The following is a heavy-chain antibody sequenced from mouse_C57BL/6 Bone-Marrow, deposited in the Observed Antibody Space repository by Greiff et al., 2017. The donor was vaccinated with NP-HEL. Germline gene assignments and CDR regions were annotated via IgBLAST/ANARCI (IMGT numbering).Heavy chain of an antibody. Sequence: QVQLQQSGAELARPGASVKLSCKASGYTFTSYGISWVKQRTGQGLEWIGEIYPRSGNTYYNEKFKGKATLTADKSSSTAYMELRSLTSEDSAVYFCARGVYHSRDWFAYWGQGTLVTVSA. J-gene: IGHJ3*01. CDR3: ARGVYHSRDWFAY. V-gene: IGHV1-81*01. D-gene: IGHD3-3*01. CDR1: GYTFTSYG. CDR2: IYPRSGNT.